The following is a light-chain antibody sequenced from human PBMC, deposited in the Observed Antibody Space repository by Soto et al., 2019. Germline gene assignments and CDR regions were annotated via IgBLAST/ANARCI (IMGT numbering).Light chain of an antibody. CDR1: SSDVGGYDY. J-gene: IGLJ1*01. Sequence: QSALTQPASVSGPPGQSITISCTGTSSDVGGYDYVSWYQQHPGKAPKLMLYDVSNRPSGLSNRFSGSKSGNTASLTISVLQAEDEADYFCTSYAGSSTLHVFGTGTKVTVL. CDR3: TSYAGSSTLHV. CDR2: DVS. V-gene: IGLV2-14*01.